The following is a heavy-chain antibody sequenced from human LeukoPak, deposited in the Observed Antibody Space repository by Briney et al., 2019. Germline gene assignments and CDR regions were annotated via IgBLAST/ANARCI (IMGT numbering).Heavy chain of an antibody. CDR3: ARDSSSGWDRNYYLDY. Sequence: GGSLRLSCAASGFTFSIYSMNWVRQAPGKGLEWVSYISGNTIFYADSVRGRFTISRDNAKNSLYLQMNSLRAEDTAVYYCARDSSSGWDRNYYLDYWGQGILVTVSS. J-gene: IGHJ4*02. CDR2: ISGNTI. D-gene: IGHD6-19*01. CDR1: GFTFSIYS. V-gene: IGHV3-48*04.